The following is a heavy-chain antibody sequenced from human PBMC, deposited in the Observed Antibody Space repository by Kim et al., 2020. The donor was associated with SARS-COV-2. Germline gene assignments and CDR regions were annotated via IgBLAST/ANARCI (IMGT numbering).Heavy chain of an antibody. Sequence: SRVTISVDTSKSQFSLKLSSVTAADTAVYYCARRLLVVTATRWDWYFDLWGRGTLVTVSS. D-gene: IGHD2-21*02. J-gene: IGHJ2*01. CDR3: ARRLLVVTATRWDWYFDL. V-gene: IGHV4-39*01.